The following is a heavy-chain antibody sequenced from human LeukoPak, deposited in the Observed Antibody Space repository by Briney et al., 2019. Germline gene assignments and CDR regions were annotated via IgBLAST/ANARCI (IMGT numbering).Heavy chain of an antibody. Sequence: SETLSLTCAVYGGSFSGYYWSWIRQPPGKGLEWTGEINHSGSTNYNPSLKSRVTISVDTSKNQFSLKLSSVTAADTAVYYCARANPRWFSDPEYYFDYWGQGTLVTVSS. D-gene: IGHD3-10*01. V-gene: IGHV4-34*01. CDR1: GGSFSGYY. J-gene: IGHJ4*02. CDR2: INHSGST. CDR3: ARANPRWFSDPEYYFDY.